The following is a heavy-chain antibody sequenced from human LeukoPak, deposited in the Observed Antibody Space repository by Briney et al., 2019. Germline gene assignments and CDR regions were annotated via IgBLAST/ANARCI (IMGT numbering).Heavy chain of an antibody. Sequence: GGSLRLSCAASGFTFGSYGMNWVRQAPGKGLEWVSSISSGSGYTYYADSVRGRFTISRDNAKNSMFLQMSSLRAEDTAVYYCAREGYHFDFWGQGTLVTVSS. J-gene: IGHJ4*02. CDR2: ISSGSGYT. V-gene: IGHV3-21*01. D-gene: IGHD5-18*01. CDR1: GFTFGSYG. CDR3: AREGYHFDF.